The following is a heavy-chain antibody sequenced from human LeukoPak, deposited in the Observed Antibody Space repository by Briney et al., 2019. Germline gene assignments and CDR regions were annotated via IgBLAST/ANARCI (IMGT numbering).Heavy chain of an antibody. V-gene: IGHV3-33*01. CDR1: GFTFSSYG. CDR2: IWYDGSNK. D-gene: IGHD3-10*01. Sequence: GRSLRLSCAASGFTFSSYGMHWVRQAPGKGLEWVAVIWYDGSNKYYADSVKGRFTISRDNSKNTLYLQMNSLRAEDTAVYYCARVGLLWFGEPTNYFDYWGQGTLVTVSS. CDR3: ARVGLLWFGEPTNYFDY. J-gene: IGHJ4*02.